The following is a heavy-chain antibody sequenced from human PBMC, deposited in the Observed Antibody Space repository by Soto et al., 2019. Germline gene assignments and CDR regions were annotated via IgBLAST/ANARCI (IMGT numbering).Heavy chain of an antibody. J-gene: IGHJ4*02. CDR3: AKDRSRRGAQTYDN. CDR2: ISAGGGST. Sequence: PVGSLRLSCAASGFTFSSYAMSWVRQAPGKGLEWVSAISAGGGSTYYADSVKGRFTISRDNSKSTLYLQMTSLRAEDTAVYYCAKDRSRRGAQTYDNWGQGTLVTVSS. CDR1: GFTFSSYA. V-gene: IGHV3-23*01.